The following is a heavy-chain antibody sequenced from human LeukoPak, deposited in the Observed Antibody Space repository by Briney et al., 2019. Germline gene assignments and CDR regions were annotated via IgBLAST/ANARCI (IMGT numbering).Heavy chain of an antibody. CDR3: AKAPYLSSGS. CDR1: GRSFRDYY. Sequence: SETLSLTCAVYGRSFRDYYWSWIRQPPGKGLEWIGEINHSGSTNYNPSLKSRVTISLDTSKNQFSLKLTSVTAADTAAYYCAKAPYLSSGSWGQGILVAVSS. CDR2: INHSGST. J-gene: IGHJ3*01. V-gene: IGHV4-34*01. D-gene: IGHD3-22*01.